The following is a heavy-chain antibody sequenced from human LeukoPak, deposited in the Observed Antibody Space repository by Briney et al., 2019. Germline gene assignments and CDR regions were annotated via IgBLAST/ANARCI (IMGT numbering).Heavy chain of an antibody. D-gene: IGHD3-22*01. V-gene: IGHV4-31*03. CDR3: ARSTSSGYPISRPDAFDI. CDR2: IYYSGST. Sequence: SETLSLTCTVSGGSISSGGYYWSWIRQHPGKGLEWIGYIYYSGSTYYNPSLKSRVTISVDTSKNQFSLKLSSVTAADTAVYYCARSTSSGYPISRPDAFDIWGQGTMVTVSS. CDR1: GGSISSGGYY. J-gene: IGHJ3*02.